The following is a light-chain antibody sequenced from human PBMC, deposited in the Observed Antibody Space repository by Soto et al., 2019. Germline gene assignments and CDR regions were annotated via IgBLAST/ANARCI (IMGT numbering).Light chain of an antibody. CDR3: QQRSNWPPIT. V-gene: IGKV3-11*01. CDR1: QSVSSY. J-gene: IGKJ5*01. CDR2: DAS. Sequence: IVFTESPPTLAFSPWEISTLSLMASQSVSSYLAWYQQKPGQAPRLLIYDASNRATGIPARFSGSGSGTDFTLTISSLEPEDFAVYYCQQRSNWPPITFGQGTRLEIK.